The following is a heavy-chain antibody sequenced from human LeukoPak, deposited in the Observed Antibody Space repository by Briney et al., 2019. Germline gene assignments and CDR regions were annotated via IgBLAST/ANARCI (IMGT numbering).Heavy chain of an antibody. D-gene: IGHD3-22*01. Sequence: GGSLRLSCAASGLTFSSYAMSWVRQAPGKGLEWVSAISGSGGSTYYADSVKGRFTISRDNSKNTLYLQMNSLRAEDTAVYYCAKAYDSSGYFDYWGQGTLVTVSS. J-gene: IGHJ4*02. CDR3: AKAYDSSGYFDY. CDR1: GLTFSSYA. V-gene: IGHV3-23*01. CDR2: ISGSGGST.